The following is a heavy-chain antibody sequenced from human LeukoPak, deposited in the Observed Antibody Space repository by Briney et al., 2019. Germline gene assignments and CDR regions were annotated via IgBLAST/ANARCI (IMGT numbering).Heavy chain of an antibody. V-gene: IGHV3-7*01. CDR2: IKHDGSEK. D-gene: IGHD6-19*01. J-gene: IGHJ4*02. CDR3: ARVGLPAYSNGGLEN. CDR1: GFTFSTSW. Sequence: PGGSLRLSCAASGFTFSTSWMTWVRQAPGKGLEFVANIKHDGSEKYYVDSVQGRFTISRDNAKNSLYLQMNSLRAEDTAVYFCARVGLPAYSNGGLENWGQGTLVTVSS.